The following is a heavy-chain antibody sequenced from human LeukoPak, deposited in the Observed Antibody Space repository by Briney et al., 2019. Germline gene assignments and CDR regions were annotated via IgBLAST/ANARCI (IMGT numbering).Heavy chain of an antibody. CDR2: IIPILGIA. D-gene: IGHD4-17*01. Sequence: VASVKVSCKASGGTFSSYAISWVRQAAGRGLEWMGRIIPILGIANYAQKFQGRVTITADKSTSTAYMELSSLRSEDTAVYYCARDRDYCDLTPDYWGQGTLVTDSS. J-gene: IGHJ4*02. CDR3: ARDRDYCDLTPDY. V-gene: IGHV1-69*04. CDR1: GGTFSSYA.